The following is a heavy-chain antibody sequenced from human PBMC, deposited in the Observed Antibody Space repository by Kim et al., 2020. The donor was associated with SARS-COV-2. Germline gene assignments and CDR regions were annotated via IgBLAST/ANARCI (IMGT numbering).Heavy chain of an antibody. CDR1: GYSIRTHHY. V-gene: IGHV4-38-2*02. CDR2: IYHSGET. Sequence: ETLSLTCTVSGYSIRTHHYWGWIRQPPGKGLEWIGSIYHSGETFYNSSLSSRVTVSVDTSKNQFSLTLNSVTAADTAVYYCARHNYMDVWGQGTTVTVSS. J-gene: IGHJ6*03. CDR3: ARHNYMDV.